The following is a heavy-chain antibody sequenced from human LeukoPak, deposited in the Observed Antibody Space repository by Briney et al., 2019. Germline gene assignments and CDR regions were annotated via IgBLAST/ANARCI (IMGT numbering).Heavy chain of an antibody. CDR2: IYYSGST. D-gene: IGHD4/OR15-4a*01. V-gene: IGHV4-59*01. CDR1: GGSISSYY. CDR3: AGVSSRGAFFDY. J-gene: IGHJ4*02. Sequence: KPSETLSLTCTVSGGSISSYYWSWIRQPPGKGLEWIGYIYYSGSTNYNPSLKSRVTISVDTSKNQFSLKLSSVTAADTAVYYCAGVSSRGAFFDYWGQGTLVTVSS.